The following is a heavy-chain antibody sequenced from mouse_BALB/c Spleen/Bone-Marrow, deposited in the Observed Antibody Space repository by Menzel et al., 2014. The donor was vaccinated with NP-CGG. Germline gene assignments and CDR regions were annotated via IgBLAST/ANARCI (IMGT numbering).Heavy chain of an antibody. CDR2: ISSGGSYT. D-gene: IGHD1-1*01. Sequence: EVKLMESGGDLVKSGGSLKLSCVASGFTFSSYGMSWVRQTPDKRLEWVATISSGGSYTYYPDSVKGRFTISRDNAKNTLYLQMSSLKSEDTAMYYCGRNYYGSSYYFDYWGQGTTLTVSS. CDR3: GRNYYGSSYYFDY. CDR1: GFTFSSYG. J-gene: IGHJ2*01. V-gene: IGHV5-6*01.